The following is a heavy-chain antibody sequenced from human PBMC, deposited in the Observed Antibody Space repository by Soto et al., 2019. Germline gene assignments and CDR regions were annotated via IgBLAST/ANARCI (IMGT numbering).Heavy chain of an antibody. CDR3: ARDAEVQVPHYYYYGMDV. V-gene: IGHV1-18*01. D-gene: IGHD3-10*01. CDR2: MSPFNGDT. CDR1: GYTFTSYG. Sequence: QVQLVQSGAEVKKPGASVKVSCKASGYTFTSYGIIWVRQAPGQGLEWMGWMSPFNGDTDYAQRLQGRVTMTTDTSTSTAYMELRSLRSDDTAVYYCARDAEVQVPHYYYYGMDVWGQGTTVTVSS. J-gene: IGHJ6*02.